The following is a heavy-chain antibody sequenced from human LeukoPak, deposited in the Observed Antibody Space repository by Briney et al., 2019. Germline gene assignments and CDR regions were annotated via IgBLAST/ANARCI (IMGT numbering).Heavy chain of an antibody. J-gene: IGHJ4*02. V-gene: IGHV3-21*01. D-gene: IGHD1-26*01. CDR3: ARDIRVVGATTGDY. CDR2: ISSSSSYI. Sequence: GGSLRLSCAASGFTFSSYSMNWVRQAPGKGLEWVSSISSSSSYIYYADSVKGRFTISRDNAKNSLYLQMSSLRAEDTAVYYCARDIRVVGATTGDYWGQGTLVTVSS. CDR1: GFTFSSYS.